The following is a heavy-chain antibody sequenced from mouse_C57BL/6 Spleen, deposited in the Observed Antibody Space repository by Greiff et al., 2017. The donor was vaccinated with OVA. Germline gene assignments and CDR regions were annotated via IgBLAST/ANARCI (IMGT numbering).Heavy chain of an antibody. D-gene: IGHD1-1*01. Sequence: VQLQQSGAELARPGASVKMSCKASGYTFTSYTMHWVKQRPGQGLEWIGYINPSSGYTKYNQKFKDKATLTADKSSSTAYMQLSSLTSEDSAVYYCARCPLITTVVATDAMDYWGQGTSVTVSS. J-gene: IGHJ4*01. CDR2: INPSSGYT. V-gene: IGHV1-4*01. CDR1: GYTFTSYT. CDR3: ARCPLITTVVATDAMDY.